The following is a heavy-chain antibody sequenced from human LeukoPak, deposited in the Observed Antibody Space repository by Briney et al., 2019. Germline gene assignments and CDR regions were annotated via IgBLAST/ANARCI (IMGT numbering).Heavy chain of an antibody. Sequence: SETLSLTCAVCGGSFSGYYWRWIRQPPGKGLEGIGEINHCGSTIYNPSLKSRVTISVHTSKNQFSLKLSSATGADTAVYYCARVRGSGYQGYFDYWGQRTLVTVSS. V-gene: IGHV4-34*01. D-gene: IGHD3-22*01. CDR2: INHCGST. CDR1: GGSFSGYY. J-gene: IGHJ4*02. CDR3: ARVRGSGYQGYFDY.